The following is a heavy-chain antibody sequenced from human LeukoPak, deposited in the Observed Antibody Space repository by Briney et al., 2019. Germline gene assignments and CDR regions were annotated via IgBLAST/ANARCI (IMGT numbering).Heavy chain of an antibody. V-gene: IGHV1-69*05. J-gene: IGHJ6*03. D-gene: IGHD6-13*01. Sequence: SVKVPCKASGGTFSSYAISWVRQAPGQGLEWMGGIIPIFGTANYAQKFQGRVTITTDESTSTAYMELSSLRSEDTAVYYCARDIAAAGDYYYYYMDVWGKGTTVTVSS. CDR3: ARDIAAAGDYYYYYMDV. CDR1: GGTFSSYA. CDR2: IIPIFGTA.